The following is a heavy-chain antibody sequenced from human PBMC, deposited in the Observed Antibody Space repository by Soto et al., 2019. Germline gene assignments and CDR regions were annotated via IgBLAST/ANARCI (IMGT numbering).Heavy chain of an antibody. CDR2: IDPRDSYT. J-gene: IGHJ5*02. CDR3: ARLYCTSSTCDSWFDP. CDR1: GYTFTTFW. D-gene: IGHD2-2*01. V-gene: IGHV5-10-1*03. Sequence: DVQLVQSGAEVKKPGESLRISCTGFGYTFTTFWISWVRQMPGRGLEWMGRIDPRDSYTTYSPSFQGHVTISVDKSIRTAYLQWGSLKASDTAMYYCARLYCTSSTCDSWFDPWGQGTLVTVSS.